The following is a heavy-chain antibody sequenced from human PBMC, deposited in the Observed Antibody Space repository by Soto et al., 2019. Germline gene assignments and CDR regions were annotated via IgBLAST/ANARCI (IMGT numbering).Heavy chain of an antibody. CDR2: IIPMFGIP. CDR3: ARGGASGWLKGAYDV. J-gene: IGHJ3*01. D-gene: IGHD6-19*01. CDR1: GGTLNKHA. V-gene: IGHV1-69*13. Sequence: ASVKVSCKASGGTLNKHAITWVRRAPGEGLEWLGGIIPMFGIPNYSQKFQGRVTITADDSTNTSHMELTSLTSDDKAVYYCARGGASGWLKGAYDVWGQGTMVTVSS.